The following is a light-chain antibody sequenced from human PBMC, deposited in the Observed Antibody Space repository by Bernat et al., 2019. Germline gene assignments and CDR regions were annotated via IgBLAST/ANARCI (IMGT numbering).Light chain of an antibody. CDR1: QSINSY. Sequence: DIQMTQSPSSLSASVGDRVTITCRASQSINSYLNWYQQKPGKAPNLLIYAASSLQSGVPSRFSGSGSGTGFTLTISSLQPEDFATYYCQQSYSTPFTFGPGTKVDIK. V-gene: IGKV1-39*01. CDR2: AAS. J-gene: IGKJ3*01. CDR3: QQSYSTPFT.